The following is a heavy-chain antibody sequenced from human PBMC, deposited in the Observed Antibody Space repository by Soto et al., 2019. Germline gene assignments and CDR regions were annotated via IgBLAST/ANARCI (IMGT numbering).Heavy chain of an antibody. J-gene: IGHJ4*02. D-gene: IGHD2-15*01. CDR3: ARQRPGGGNPEAIDY. CDR2: IYPGDSDP. CDR1: GYNFASYW. Sequence: PGASLKISCKAAGYNFASYWIGWVRQMPGKGLEWMGIIYPGDSDPRYSLSFQGQVTISVDKSISTAYLQWSSLKASDSAMYYCARQRPGGGNPEAIDYWGQGTLVTVSS. V-gene: IGHV5-51*01.